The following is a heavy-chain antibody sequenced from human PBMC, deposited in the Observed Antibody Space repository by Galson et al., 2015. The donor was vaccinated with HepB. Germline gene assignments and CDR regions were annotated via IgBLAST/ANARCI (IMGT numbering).Heavy chain of an antibody. CDR1: GFTFSSYE. CDR3: ALLYSYGNYYYYYGMDV. D-gene: IGHD5-18*01. Sequence: SLRLSCAASGFTFSSYEMNWVRQAPGKGLEWVSYISSSGSTIYYADSVKGRFTISRDNAKNSLYLQMNSLRAEDTAVYYCALLYSYGNYYYYYGMDVWGQGTTVTVSS. CDR2: ISSSGSTI. V-gene: IGHV3-48*03. J-gene: IGHJ6*02.